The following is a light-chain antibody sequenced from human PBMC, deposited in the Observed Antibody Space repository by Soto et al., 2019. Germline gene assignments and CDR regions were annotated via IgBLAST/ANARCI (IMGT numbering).Light chain of an antibody. Sequence: DFVMTQSPDSLAVSLGERATINCKSSQSVLYSSNNQNYLAWHQQKPGQPPKLLIYGASTRESGVPDRFSGSGAGTDFTLTISSLQAEDVAVYYCQQYHSTPYTFGQGTKLEIK. CDR1: QSVLYSSNNQNY. CDR3: QQYHSTPYT. V-gene: IGKV4-1*01. J-gene: IGKJ2*01. CDR2: GAS.